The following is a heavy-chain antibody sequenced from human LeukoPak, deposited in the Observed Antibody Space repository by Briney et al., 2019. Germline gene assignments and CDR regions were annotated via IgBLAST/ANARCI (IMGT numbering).Heavy chain of an antibody. J-gene: IGHJ5*02. Sequence: PSETLSLTCTVSGGSISSYYWSWIRQPPGKGLEWIGYIYYSGSTNYNPSLKSRVTISVDTSKKQFSLKLNSVTAADTAVHYCARGVVVPTAGGLVWFDPWGQGTLVTVSS. CDR2: IYYSGST. D-gene: IGHD2-2*01. CDR1: GGSISSYY. CDR3: ARGVVVPTAGGLVWFDP. V-gene: IGHV4-59*01.